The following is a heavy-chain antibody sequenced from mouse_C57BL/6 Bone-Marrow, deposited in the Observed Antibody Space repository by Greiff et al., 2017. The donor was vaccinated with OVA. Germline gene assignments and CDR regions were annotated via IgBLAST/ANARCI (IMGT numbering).Heavy chain of an antibody. CDR3: ARYSNGEGFAY. J-gene: IGHJ3*01. V-gene: IGHV7-3*01. Sequence: EVLLVESGGGLVQPGGSLSLSCAASGFTFTDYYMSWVRQPPGKALEWLGFIRNKAIGYTTEYSASVKGQFTISRDTSQSILYIQINTLRAEDSAVYYCARYSNGEGFAYWGQGTLVTVSA. CDR2: IRNKAIGYTT. D-gene: IGHD2-1*01. CDR1: GFTFTDYY.